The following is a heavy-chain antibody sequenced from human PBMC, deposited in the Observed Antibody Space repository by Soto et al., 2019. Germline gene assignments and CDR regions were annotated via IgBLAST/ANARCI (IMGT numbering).Heavy chain of an antibody. CDR1: GFTFSSYA. CDR2: ISYDGSNK. Sequence: PGGSLRLSCAASGFTFSSYAMHWVRQAPGKGLEWVAVISYDGSNKYYADSVKGRFTISRDNSKNTLYLQMNSLRAEDTAVYYCARTITMIPDEDTYFDYWGQGTLVTVSS. V-gene: IGHV3-30-3*01. CDR3: ARTITMIPDEDTYFDY. D-gene: IGHD3-22*01. J-gene: IGHJ4*02.